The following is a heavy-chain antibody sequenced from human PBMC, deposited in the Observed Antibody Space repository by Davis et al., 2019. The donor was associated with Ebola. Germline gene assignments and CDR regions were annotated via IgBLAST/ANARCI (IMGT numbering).Heavy chain of an antibody. V-gene: IGHV3-23*01. Sequence: GESLKISCAASGFTFSSYAMSWVRQAPGKGLEWVSAIIGSGGSTYYADSVKGRFTISRDNSKNTLYLQMNSLRAEDTAVYYCAKDRGQWTIDYWGQGTLVTVSS. CDR2: IIGSGGST. CDR1: GFTFSSYA. D-gene: IGHD6-19*01. CDR3: AKDRGQWTIDY. J-gene: IGHJ4*02.